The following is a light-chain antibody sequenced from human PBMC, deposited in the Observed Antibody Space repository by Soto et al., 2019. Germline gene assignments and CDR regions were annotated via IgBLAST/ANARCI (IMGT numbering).Light chain of an antibody. J-gene: IGLJ1*01. CDR2: DVS. CDR3: SSYTSSNTRYG. Sequence: QSVLTQPASVSGSPGQSITISCTGTSSDVGGYNYVSWYQQHQGKAPKLMIYDVSGRPSGVSYRFSGSKSGNTASLTFFGLQAEDEADYYCSSYTSSNTRYGFGTGTKVTVL. V-gene: IGLV2-14*01. CDR1: SSDVGGYNY.